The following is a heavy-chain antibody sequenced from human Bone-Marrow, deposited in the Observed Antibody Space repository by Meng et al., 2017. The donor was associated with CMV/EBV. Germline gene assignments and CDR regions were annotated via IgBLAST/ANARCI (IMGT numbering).Heavy chain of an antibody. Sequence: GESLKISCAASGFTFSSYAMSWVRQAPGMRLEWLSVIYSAGNTYYADSVKGRFTISRDNSKNALYLQMNSLRPEDTAVYYCARDLWGYNFGDYWGQGTLVTVSS. CDR3: ARDLWGYNFGDY. CDR2: IYSAGNT. V-gene: IGHV3-66*02. D-gene: IGHD5-18*01. CDR1: GFTFSSYA. J-gene: IGHJ4*02.